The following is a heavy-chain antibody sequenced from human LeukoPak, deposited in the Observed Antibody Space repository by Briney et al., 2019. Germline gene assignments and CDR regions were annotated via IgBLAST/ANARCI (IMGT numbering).Heavy chain of an antibody. D-gene: IGHD4-17*01. V-gene: IGHV4-59*01. CDR2: ISYSGST. Sequence: PSETLSLTCTVSGGSIRRDYWSWIRQPPGKGLEWFGYISYSGSTSYNPSLESRVTMSVDTSKNQFSLKLNSVTAADTAVYFCARAQAYGTQGFYYYGMDVWGQGTTVTVSS. CDR1: GGSIRRDY. CDR3: ARAQAYGTQGFYYYGMDV. J-gene: IGHJ6*02.